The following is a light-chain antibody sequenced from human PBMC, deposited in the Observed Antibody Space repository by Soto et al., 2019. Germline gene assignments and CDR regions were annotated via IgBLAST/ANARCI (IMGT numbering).Light chain of an antibody. J-gene: IGKJ1*01. Sequence: DIQRTQSPSTLSASVGGGVTITCRASKSSSNRLAWYQQKPGEAPKYLSYDASTLDSGAPARFSDSGSGTEFTLSNRILQPDEFANYHCQQYTSYPWTFGQGT. CDR2: DAS. V-gene: IGKV1-5*01. CDR1: KSSSNR. CDR3: QQYTSYPWT.